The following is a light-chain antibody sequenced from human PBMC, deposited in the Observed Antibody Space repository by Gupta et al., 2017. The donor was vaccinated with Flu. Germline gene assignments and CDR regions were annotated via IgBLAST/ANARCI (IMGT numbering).Light chain of an antibody. CDR1: QSIGSS. CDR2: DAS. Sequence: EIVMTQSPVTLFVSPGERATLSCRASQSIGSSLAWYQQKPGQAPRLLIYDASTRAAGLPARFSGSGSGTEFSLTISSLHSEDFAVYYCQQYKNWPPWTFGPGTKVEI. V-gene: IGKV3-15*01. J-gene: IGKJ1*01. CDR3: QQYKNWPPWT.